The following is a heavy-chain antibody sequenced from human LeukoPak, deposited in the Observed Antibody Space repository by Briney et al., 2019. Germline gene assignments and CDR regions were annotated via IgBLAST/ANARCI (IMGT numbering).Heavy chain of an antibody. V-gene: IGHV3-21*01. CDR2: ISSSSSYI. J-gene: IGHJ6*02. D-gene: IGHD2-15*01. Sequence: PGGSLRLSCAASGFTFSSYSMNWVRQAPGKGLEWVSSISSSSSYIYYADSGKGRFTISRDNAKNSLYLQMNSLRAEDTAVYYCARDLRLAFCSGGSCGYYGMDVWGQGTTVTVSS. CDR3: ARDLRLAFCSGGSCGYYGMDV. CDR1: GFTFSSYS.